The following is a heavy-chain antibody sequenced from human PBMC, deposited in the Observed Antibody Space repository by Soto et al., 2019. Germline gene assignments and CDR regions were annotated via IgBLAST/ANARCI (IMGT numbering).Heavy chain of an antibody. Sequence: EVQLVESGGGLVQPGGSLRLSCAASGFTFSSYSMNWVRRAPGKGLEWVSYISSSSSTIYYADSVKGRFTISRDNAKNSLYLQMNSLRDEDTAVYYCARDKDSSGWYNWFDPWGQGTLVTVSS. CDR3: ARDKDSSGWYNWFDP. V-gene: IGHV3-48*02. CDR1: GFTFSSYS. D-gene: IGHD6-19*01. CDR2: ISSSSSTI. J-gene: IGHJ5*02.